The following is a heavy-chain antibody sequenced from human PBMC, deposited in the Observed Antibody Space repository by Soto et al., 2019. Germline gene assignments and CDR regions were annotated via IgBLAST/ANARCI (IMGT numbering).Heavy chain of an antibody. CDR1: GGSISSGGYS. CDR3: ARVPGP. V-gene: IGHV4-30-2*01. Sequence: TMSHICAVSGGSISSGGYSWSWIRQPPGKGLEWIGYIYHSGSTYYNPSLKSRVTISVDRSKNQFSLKLSSVTAADTAVYYCARVPGPWGQGTLVTVSS. D-gene: IGHD7-27*01. CDR2: IYHSGST. J-gene: IGHJ5*02.